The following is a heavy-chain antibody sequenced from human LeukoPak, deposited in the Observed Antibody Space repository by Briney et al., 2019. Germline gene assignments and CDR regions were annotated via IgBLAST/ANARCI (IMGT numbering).Heavy chain of an antibody. J-gene: IGHJ5*02. CDR2: INHSGST. Sequence: SETLSLTCAVYGGSFSGYYWSWIRQPPGKGLQWIGEINHSGSTNYNPSLKSRVTISVDTSKNQFSLKLSSVTAADTAVYYCARGTVTRPRGGFDPWGQGTLVTVSS. V-gene: IGHV4-34*01. D-gene: IGHD4-17*01. CDR1: GGSFSGYY. CDR3: ARGTVTRPRGGFDP.